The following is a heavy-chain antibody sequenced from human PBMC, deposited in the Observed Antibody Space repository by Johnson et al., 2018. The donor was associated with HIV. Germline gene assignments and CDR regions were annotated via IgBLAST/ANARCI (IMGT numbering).Heavy chain of an antibody. CDR1: GFTLSTYA. J-gene: IGHJ3*02. CDR3: AKEEDIWRLGLYRAFDI. V-gene: IGHV3-30*18. Sequence: QVQLVESGGDMVQPGRSLRLSCVASGFTLSTYAMHWVRPAPGKGLVWVAVISSDGRNKSYADSVQGRFPISRDNSKNTLYLQMNSLRAEDTSVYYCAKEEDIWRLGLYRAFDIWGQGTMVTVSS. CDR2: ISSDGRNK. D-gene: IGHD2-15*01.